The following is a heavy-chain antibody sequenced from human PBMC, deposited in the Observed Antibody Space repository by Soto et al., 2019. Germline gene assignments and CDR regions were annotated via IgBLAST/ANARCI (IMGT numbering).Heavy chain of an antibody. CDR1: GGTFSSYA. V-gene: IGHV1-69*01. D-gene: IGHD2-15*01. CDR2: VIPIFGTA. Sequence: QVQLVQSGAEVKKPGSSVKVSCKAPGGTFSSYAISWVRQAPGKGLEWMGGVIPIFGTAKYAQKFQGRVTITADESTSTGYMELRRLRSEDTAVYYCARSQGGSSSLDIYYYYYYGMDVWGQGTTVTVSS. CDR3: ARSQGGSSSLDIYYYYYYGMDV. J-gene: IGHJ6*02.